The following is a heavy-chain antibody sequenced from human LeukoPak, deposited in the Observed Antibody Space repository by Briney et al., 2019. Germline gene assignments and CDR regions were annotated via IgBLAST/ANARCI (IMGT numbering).Heavy chain of an antibody. V-gene: IGHV3-66*01. J-gene: IGHJ3*02. CDR3: ARENVAAVAGTSDAFDI. D-gene: IGHD6-19*01. CDR2: IYSGGRT. CDR1: GFTVSINY. Sequence: PGGSLRLSCAASGFTVSINYMSWVRRAPGKGLEWVSVIYSGGRTYYADSVKGSFTISRDNSKNTLYLQMNSLRADDTAVYYCARENVAAVAGTSDAFDIWGQGTMVTVSS.